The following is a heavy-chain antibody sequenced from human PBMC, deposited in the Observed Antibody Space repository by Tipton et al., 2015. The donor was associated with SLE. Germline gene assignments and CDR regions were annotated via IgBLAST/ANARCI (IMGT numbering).Heavy chain of an antibody. CDR3: ARGGAYSNYEDY. CDR2: ISAYNGKT. Sequence: QLVQSGADVKKPGASVKVSCKASGYTFTSYGINWVRQAPGQGLEWMGWISAYNGKTHYTENLQDRVTMTTDTFTSTAYMELRSLRSDDTAVYYCARGGAYSNYEDYWGQGTLVTVSS. D-gene: IGHD4-11*01. V-gene: IGHV1-18*01. J-gene: IGHJ4*02. CDR1: GYTFTSYG.